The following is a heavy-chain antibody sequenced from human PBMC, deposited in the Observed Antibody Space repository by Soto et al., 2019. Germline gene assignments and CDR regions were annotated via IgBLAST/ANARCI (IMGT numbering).Heavy chain of an antibody. CDR1: GGSISSSSYY. Sequence: SETLSLTCTVSGGSISSSSYYWGWIRQPPGKGLEWIGSIYYSGSTYYNPSLKSRVTISVDTSKNQFSLKLSSVTAADTAVYYCASDIVVVPAVPGWFDPWGQGTLVTVSS. V-gene: IGHV4-39*01. CDR2: IYYSGST. CDR3: ASDIVVVPAVPGWFDP. D-gene: IGHD2-2*01. J-gene: IGHJ5*02.